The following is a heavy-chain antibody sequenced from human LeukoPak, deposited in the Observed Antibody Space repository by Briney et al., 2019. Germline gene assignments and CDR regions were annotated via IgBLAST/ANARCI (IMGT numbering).Heavy chain of an antibody. CDR2: MNLNSGNT. D-gene: IGHD3-9*01. CDR3: ASSPYFDWLPRYYYYGMDV. Sequence: ASVKVSCKASGYTFTSYDINWVRQATGQGLEWMGWMNLNSGNTGYAQKFQGRVTMTRNTSISTAYMELSSLRSEDTAVYYCASSPYFDWLPRYYYYGMDVWGQGTTVTVSS. V-gene: IGHV1-8*01. CDR1: GYTFTSYD. J-gene: IGHJ6*02.